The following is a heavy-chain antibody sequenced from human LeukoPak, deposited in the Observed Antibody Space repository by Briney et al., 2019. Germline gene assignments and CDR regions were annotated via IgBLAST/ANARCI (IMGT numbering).Heavy chain of an antibody. CDR3: AKALEQWLFYYFEH. Sequence: PGGSLRLSCAASGFTFSSYAMSWVRQAPGKGLEWFSAISGSGGSTYYADSGKGRFTISRDNSKNTLYLQMNSLRAEDTAVYYCAKALEQWLFYYFEHWGQGPLVRVPS. D-gene: IGHD6-19*01. V-gene: IGHV3-23*01. CDR2: ISGSGGST. CDR1: GFTFSSYA. J-gene: IGHJ4*02.